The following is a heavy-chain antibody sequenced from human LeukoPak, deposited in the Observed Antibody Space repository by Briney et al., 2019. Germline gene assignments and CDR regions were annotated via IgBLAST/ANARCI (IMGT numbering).Heavy chain of an antibody. J-gene: IGHJ4*02. CDR2: ISSSSSYI. Sequence: GGSLRLSCSASGFTFSSYSMNWVRQAPGRGLEWVSSISSSSSYIYYADSVKGRFTISRDNANNSLYLQMNSLRAEDTAVYYCARDRISQWLTPLGYWGQGTLVTVSS. V-gene: IGHV3-21*01. CDR3: ARDRISQWLTPLGY. CDR1: GFTFSSYS. D-gene: IGHD6-19*01.